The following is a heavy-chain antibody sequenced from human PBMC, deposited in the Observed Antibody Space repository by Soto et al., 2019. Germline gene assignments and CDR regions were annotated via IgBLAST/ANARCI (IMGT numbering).Heavy chain of an antibody. CDR3: ATYYYDSSGYYGLF. Sequence: GGSLRLSCAATGFTLDDYGMGWVRQAPGKGLEWVSGINWNGGSTGYADSVKGRFTISRDNAKNSLYLQMNSLRAEDTALYYCATYYYDSSGYYGLFWGQGTLVTVSS. CDR1: GFTLDDYG. D-gene: IGHD3-22*01. V-gene: IGHV3-20*04. J-gene: IGHJ4*02. CDR2: INWNGGST.